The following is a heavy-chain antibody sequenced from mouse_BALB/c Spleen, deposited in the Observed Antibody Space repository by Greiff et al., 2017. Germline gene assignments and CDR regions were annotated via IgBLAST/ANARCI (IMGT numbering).Heavy chain of an antibody. CDR3: ASSYGP. J-gene: IGHJ3*01. Sequence: VQLKESGPGLVKPGASLKISCTASGYSFTGYNMNWVHQTTGKSLEWIGKIDPYDGGTSYNQKFKGKATLTVDKTSSTAYMQLKSLTSEDSAVYYCASSYGPWGQGTLVTVSA. CDR1: GYSFTGYN. CDR2: IDPYDGGT. V-gene: IGHV1-42*01. D-gene: IGHD1-1*01.